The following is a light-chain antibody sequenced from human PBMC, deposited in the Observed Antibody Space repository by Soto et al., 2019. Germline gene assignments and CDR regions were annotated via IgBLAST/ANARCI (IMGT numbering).Light chain of an antibody. CDR3: SSHTTYSTRV. CDR2: EVS. Sequence: VLTQPASVSGSPGQSIAISCTGTSSDIGSYNYVSWYQQHPGKAPKLMIHEVSNRPSGVSDRFSGSKSGNTASLTISGLQADDEADYYCSSHTTYSTRVFGTGTKV. V-gene: IGLV2-14*01. CDR1: SSDIGSYNY. J-gene: IGLJ1*01.